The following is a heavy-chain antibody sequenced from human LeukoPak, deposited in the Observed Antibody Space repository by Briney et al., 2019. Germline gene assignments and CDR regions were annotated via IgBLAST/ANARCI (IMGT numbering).Heavy chain of an antibody. J-gene: IGHJ4*02. CDR3: ARKGSNWNDAPFDY. D-gene: IGHD1-20*01. V-gene: IGHV3-23*01. Sequence: GGSLRLSCAASGFTFSSYAMSWVRQAPGKGLEWVSAISGSGGSTYYADSVKGRFTISRDNSKNTLYLQMNSLRAEDTAVYYCARKGSNWNDAPFDYWGQGTLVTVSS. CDR2: ISGSGGST. CDR1: GFTFSSYA.